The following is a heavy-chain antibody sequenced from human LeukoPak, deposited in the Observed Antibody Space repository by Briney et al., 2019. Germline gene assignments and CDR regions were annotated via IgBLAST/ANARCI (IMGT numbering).Heavy chain of an antibody. V-gene: IGHV3-30*18. CDR1: GLSFNSYG. D-gene: IGHD3-22*01. J-gene: IGHJ2*01. CDR2: ISFDGSNT. CDR3: AKESSMIVVVVKDWYLDL. Sequence: GGSLRLSRAASGLSFNSYGMHWVRQAPGKGLEWVAVISFDGSNTFYADSVRGRFTISRDNSKNTVFLQMNSLRPEDTAVYYCAKESSMIVVVVKDWYLDLWGRGTLVTVSS.